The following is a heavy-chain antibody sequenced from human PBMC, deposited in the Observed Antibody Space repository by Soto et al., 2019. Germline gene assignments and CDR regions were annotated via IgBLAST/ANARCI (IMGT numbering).Heavy chain of an antibody. V-gene: IGHV3-33*01. J-gene: IGHJ4*02. CDR2: IWYDGSNK. Sequence: QVQLVESGGGVVQPGRSLRLSCAASGFTFSSYGMHWVRQAPGKGLEWVAVIWYDGSNKYYADSVKGRFTISRDNSKNTLYLQMNSLRAEDTAVYYCARGHGPTVGYYFDYWGQGTLVTVSS. CDR1: GFTFSSYG. CDR3: ARGHGPTVGYYFDY. D-gene: IGHD4-17*01.